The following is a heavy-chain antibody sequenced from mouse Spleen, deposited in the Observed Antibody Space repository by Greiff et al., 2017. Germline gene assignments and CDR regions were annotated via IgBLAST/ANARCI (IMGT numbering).Heavy chain of an antibody. CDR1: GYTFTSYG. D-gene: IGHD1-1*01. J-gene: IGHJ2*01. V-gene: IGHV1-81*01. Sequence: QVQLQQSGAELARPGASVKLSCKASGYTFTSYGISWVKQRTGQGLEWIGEIYPRSGNTYYNEKFKGKATLTADKSSSTAYMELRSLTSEDSAVYFCARGTFTTVPYYFDYWGQGTTLTVSS. CDR3: ARGTFTTVPYYFDY. CDR2: IYPRSGNT.